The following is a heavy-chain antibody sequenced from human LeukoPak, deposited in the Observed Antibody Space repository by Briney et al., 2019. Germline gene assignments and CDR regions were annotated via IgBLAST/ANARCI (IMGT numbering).Heavy chain of an antibody. J-gene: IGHJ4*02. CDR3: ANSPIIAVADYFGS. Sequence: SETLSLTCTVSSYSISDGYYWGWIRQPPGKGLEWIASIYHSGSTYYNPSLKSRVTISVDTSKNQFSLKLSSVTAADTAVYYCANSPIIAVADYFGSWGQGRLVTVSS. V-gene: IGHV4-38-2*02. D-gene: IGHD6-19*01. CDR2: IYHSGST. CDR1: SYSISDGYY.